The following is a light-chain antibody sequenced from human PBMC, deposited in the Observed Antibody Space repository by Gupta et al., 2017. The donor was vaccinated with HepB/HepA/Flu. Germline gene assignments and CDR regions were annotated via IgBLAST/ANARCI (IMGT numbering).Light chain of an antibody. Sequence: GSPGQSITISCTGTSSDVGYYNYVSWYQQHPGKAPKLMIYDVDNRPSGVSNRFSGSKSGNTASLTISGLQAEDEADYYCSSYTSSSPVLFGGGTELTVL. J-gene: IGLJ2*01. CDR3: SSYTSSSPVL. CDR2: DVD. CDR1: SSDVGYYNY. V-gene: IGLV2-14*03.